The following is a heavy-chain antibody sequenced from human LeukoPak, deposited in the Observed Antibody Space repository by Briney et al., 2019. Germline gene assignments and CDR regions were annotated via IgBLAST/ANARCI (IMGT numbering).Heavy chain of an antibody. J-gene: IGHJ2*01. CDR3: ARGRAYYDTNPFYWNFDL. V-gene: IGHV4-31*03. CDR2: IYYSGSA. Sequence: SETLSLTCTVSGGSLSSSVYYSNWIRQHPGKGLEWIGYIYYSGSAYYNLSLKSRVTISVDTSKNQFSLKLSSVTAADTAVYYCARGRAYYDTNPFYWNFDLWGRGTLVTVSS. CDR1: GGSLSSSVYY. D-gene: IGHD3-22*01.